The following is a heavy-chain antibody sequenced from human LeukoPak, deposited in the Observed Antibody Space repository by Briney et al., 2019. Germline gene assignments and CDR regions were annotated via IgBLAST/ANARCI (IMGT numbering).Heavy chain of an antibody. CDR2: ISYSGSS. V-gene: IGHV4-39*01. J-gene: IGHJ4*02. CDR1: GGSISSSNDY. Sequence: PSETLPLTCTVSGGSISSSNDYWGWVRQTPGKGLQWIGSISYSGSSYYNPSLKSRVTISVDTSKNQFSLKLSSVTAADTAVYYCRGYTSGYLGGDYWGQGALVTVSS. D-gene: IGHD5-18*01. CDR3: RGYTSGYLGGDY.